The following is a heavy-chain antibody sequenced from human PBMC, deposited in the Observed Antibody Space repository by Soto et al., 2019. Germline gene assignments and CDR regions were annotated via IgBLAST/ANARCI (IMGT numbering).Heavy chain of an antibody. CDR3: AKALLSVVVTVDY. CDR2: ISGSGGST. V-gene: IGHV3-23*01. D-gene: IGHD2-21*02. CDR1: GFTFSSYA. J-gene: IGHJ4*02. Sequence: LRLSCAASGFTFSSYAMSWVRQAPGKGLEWVSDISGSGGSTYYADSVKGRFTISRDNSKNTLYLQMNSLRAEDTAVYYCAKALLSVVVTVDYWGQGTLVTVSS.